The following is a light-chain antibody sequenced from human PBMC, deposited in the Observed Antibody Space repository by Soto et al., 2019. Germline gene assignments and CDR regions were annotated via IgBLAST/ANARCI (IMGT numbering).Light chain of an antibody. CDR2: EVT. V-gene: IGLV2-11*01. J-gene: IGLJ2*01. Sequence: QSALTQPRSVSGSPGQSVTISCTGSRSDVGTYDYVSWYQQHPGQAPKLIIFEVTKRPSGVPDRFSGSKSGNTASLTVSGLQAEDEAHYFCSSYTALNTLVFGGGTKLTVL. CDR3: SSYTALNTLV. CDR1: RSDVGTYDY.